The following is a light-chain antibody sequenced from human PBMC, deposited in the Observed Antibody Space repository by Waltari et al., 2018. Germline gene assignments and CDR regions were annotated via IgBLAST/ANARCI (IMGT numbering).Light chain of an antibody. CDR1: QSVSTY. V-gene: IGKV3-11*01. CDR3: QQRSHLVT. J-gene: IGKJ4*01. Sequence: PGETATLSCRARQSVSTYLAWYQHKPGQAPRLLIYDAFNRATGIPARFSGSGSGTDFTLTISGLEPEDFAVYFCQQRSHLVTFGGGTKVEIK. CDR2: DAF.